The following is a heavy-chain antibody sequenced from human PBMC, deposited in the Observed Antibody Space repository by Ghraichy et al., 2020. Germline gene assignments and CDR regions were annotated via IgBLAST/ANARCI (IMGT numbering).Heavy chain of an antibody. D-gene: IGHD3-22*01. CDR1: GFVFHHYW. J-gene: IGHJ4*02. V-gene: IGHV3-7*03. CDR3: ARSGGYGWDH. Sequence: GGSLRLSCAASGFVFHHYWMTWVRQAPVKGLEWVANIKPDGTEAFYLDSVKDRFTFSRDNTEKSLVLQLRNLRAEDTAIYYCARSGGYGWDHWGQGTRVTVSS. CDR2: IKPDGTEA.